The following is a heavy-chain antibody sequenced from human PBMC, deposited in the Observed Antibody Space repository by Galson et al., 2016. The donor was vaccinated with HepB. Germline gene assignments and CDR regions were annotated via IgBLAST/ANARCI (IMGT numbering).Heavy chain of an antibody. V-gene: IGHV3-15*01. CDR3: TTDRLRGYDYYGMDV. Sequence: SLRLSCAASGFTFSNVWMTWVRQAPGKGLEWVGRIKSHIDGGTTHYAAPVKGRFSISRDDSRDTLYLQTNSLKTEDTAVYFCTTDRLRGYDYYGMDVWGQGTTVTVS. CDR2: IKSHIDGGTT. CDR1: GFTFSNVW. J-gene: IGHJ6*02.